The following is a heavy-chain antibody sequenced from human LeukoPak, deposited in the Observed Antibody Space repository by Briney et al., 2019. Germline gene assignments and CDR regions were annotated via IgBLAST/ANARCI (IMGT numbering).Heavy chain of an antibody. V-gene: IGHV6-1*01. CDR1: GDSVSSNSAA. J-gene: IGHJ4*02. CDR2: TYYRSKWYN. CDR3: ARAREGYSSGWYHTYFDY. Sequence: SQTLSLTCAISGDSVSSNSAAWHWIRQSPSRGLEWLGRTYYRSKWYNDYAVSVKSRITINPDTSKNQFSLQLSSVTAADTAVYYCARAREGYSSGWYHTYFDYWGQGTLVTVSS. D-gene: IGHD6-19*01.